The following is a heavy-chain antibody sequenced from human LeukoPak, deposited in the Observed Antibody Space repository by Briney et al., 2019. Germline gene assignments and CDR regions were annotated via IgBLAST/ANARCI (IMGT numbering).Heavy chain of an antibody. V-gene: IGHV3-7*01. J-gene: IGHJ6*02. CDR1: GFTLSGYW. Sequence: PGGSLRLSCAASGFTLSGYWVTWVRQAPGKGLEWVANINQDGSEKYYVDSVKGRFTISRDNAKSSLFLQMNSLRAEDTAVYYCARDDYQLGSYYYGMDVWGQGTTVTVS. CDR2: INQDGSEK. D-gene: IGHD2-2*01. CDR3: ARDDYQLGSYYYGMDV.